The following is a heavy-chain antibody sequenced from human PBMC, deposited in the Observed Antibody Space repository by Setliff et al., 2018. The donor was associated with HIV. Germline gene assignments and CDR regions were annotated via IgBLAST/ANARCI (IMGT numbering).Heavy chain of an antibody. D-gene: IGHD5-12*01. Sequence: GGSLRLSCAASGFSFSTYSMNWVRQAPGKGLEWVSFSSSSSSYINYADSVKGRFTISRDNAKNSLYLQMNSLRAEDTGVYYCARRGYSQGWNYFYYYLDVWGTGTTVTVSS. CDR1: GFSFSTYS. J-gene: IGHJ6*03. CDR2: SSSSSSYI. CDR3: ARRGYSQGWNYFYYYLDV. V-gene: IGHV3-21*01.